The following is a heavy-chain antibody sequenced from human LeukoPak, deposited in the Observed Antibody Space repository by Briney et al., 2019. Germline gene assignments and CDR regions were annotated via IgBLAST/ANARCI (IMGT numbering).Heavy chain of an antibody. CDR3: ARQVGAIDPNDAFDI. CDR2: IYPGDSDT. D-gene: IGHD1-26*01. Sequence: GESLKISCKGSGYSFTSYWIGWVRQMPGKGLEWMGIIYPGDSDTRYSPSFQGQVTISADKFISTAYLQWSSLKASDTAMYYCARQVGAIDPNDAFDIWGQGTMVTVSS. CDR1: GYSFTSYW. J-gene: IGHJ3*02. V-gene: IGHV5-51*01.